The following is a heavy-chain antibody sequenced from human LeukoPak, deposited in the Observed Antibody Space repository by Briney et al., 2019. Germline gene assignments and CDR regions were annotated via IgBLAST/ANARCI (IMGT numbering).Heavy chain of an antibody. J-gene: IGHJ3*02. V-gene: IGHV4-39*07. D-gene: IGHD7-27*01. Sequence: SETLSLTCAVSGDSINSRSYYWAWIRQPPGKGLEWIGSIYHSESTYYNPSLKSRVTISLDTSKNQFSLRLSSLTAADTAVYYRARDRLSLGAFDIWGQGTMVTVSS. CDR1: GDSINSRSYY. CDR3: ARDRLSLGAFDI. CDR2: IYHSEST.